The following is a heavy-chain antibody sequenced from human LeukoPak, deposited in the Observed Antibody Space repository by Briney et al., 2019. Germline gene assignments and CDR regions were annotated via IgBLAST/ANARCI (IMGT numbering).Heavy chain of an antibody. Sequence: SETLSLTCAVYGGSFSGYYWSWIRQPPGKGLEWIGEINHSGSTNYNPSLKSRVTISVDRSKNQFSLKLSTVTAADTAVYYCARETRITMIVVAQEDAFDIWGQGTMVTVSS. CDR2: INHSGST. V-gene: IGHV4-34*01. D-gene: IGHD3-22*01. CDR1: GGSFSGYY. CDR3: ARETRITMIVVAQEDAFDI. J-gene: IGHJ3*02.